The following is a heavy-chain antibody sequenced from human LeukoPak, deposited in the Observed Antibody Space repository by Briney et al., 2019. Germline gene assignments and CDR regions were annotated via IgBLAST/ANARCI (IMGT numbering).Heavy chain of an antibody. Sequence: GSLRLSCAASGFTFSSYAMSWVRQAPGKGLEWVSSITTGGDNTYYADSVKGRFTISRDDSKNTLYLQMNSLKAEDTAVYYCAKHWTRWAWDYWCQGNLVTASS. D-gene: IGHD3/OR15-3a*01. V-gene: IGHV3-23*01. CDR2: ITTGGDNT. J-gene: IGHJ4*02. CDR1: GFTFSSYA. CDR3: AKHWTRWAWDY.